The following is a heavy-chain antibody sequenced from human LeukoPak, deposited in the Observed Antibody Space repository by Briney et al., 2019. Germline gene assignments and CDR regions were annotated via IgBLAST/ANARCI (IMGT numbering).Heavy chain of an antibody. D-gene: IGHD2-2*02. CDR3: ARVLQQPIPHFDY. J-gene: IGHJ4*02. V-gene: IGHV1-2*02. Sequence: GASVKVSCKASGYTFTGYYMHWVRQAPGQGLEWMGWINPNSGGTNYAQKFQGRITMTRDTSISTAYMELSRLRSDDTAVYYCARVLQQPIPHFDYWGQGTLVTVSS. CDR2: INPNSGGT. CDR1: GYTFTGYY.